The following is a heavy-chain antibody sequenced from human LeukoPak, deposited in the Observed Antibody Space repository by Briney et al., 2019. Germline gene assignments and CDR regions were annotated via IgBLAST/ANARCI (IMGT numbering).Heavy chain of an antibody. CDR2: IYTSGST. CDR3: ARDKSRTYGSADAFDI. V-gene: IGHV4-4*07. D-gene: IGHD3-10*01. CDR1: SDSFSLYY. Sequence: SETLSLTCTVSSDSFSLYYWSWIRQPAGRGLEWIGRIYTSGSTNYNPSLKSRVTMSVDTSKNQFSLKLSSVTAADTAVYYCARDKSRTYGSADAFDIWGQGTMVTVSS. J-gene: IGHJ3*02.